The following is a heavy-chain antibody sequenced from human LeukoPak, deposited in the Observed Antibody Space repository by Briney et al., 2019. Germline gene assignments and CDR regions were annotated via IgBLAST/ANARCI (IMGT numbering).Heavy chain of an antibody. CDR1: GGSIIRGDYY. D-gene: IGHD3-10*01. CDR3: ARVRYYASYFDY. Sequence: SEPLSLTCTVSGGSIIRGDYYWSWIRQPPGQGLESIGYIYYSGSTYYNPSLKSRVTISVDTSKNQFSLKLSSVTAADKAVYYCARVRYYASYFDYWGQATLVTVSS. CDR2: IYYSGST. V-gene: IGHV4-30-4*01. J-gene: IGHJ4*02.